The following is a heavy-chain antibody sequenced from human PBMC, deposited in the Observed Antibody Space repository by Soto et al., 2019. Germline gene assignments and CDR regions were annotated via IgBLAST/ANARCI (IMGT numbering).Heavy chain of an antibody. CDR3: AKNGQPPYYYYGLDV. CDR2: ISGYNGDA. CDR1: GYTFTRYG. D-gene: IGHD2-8*01. J-gene: IGHJ6*02. V-gene: IGHV1-18*01. Sequence: ASVKVSWKASGYTFTRYGISWVRQAPGQGLEWMGWISGYNGDANYAQSFQGRVSMTIDTSTTTAYMELRTLTPDDTAVYYCAKNGQPPYYYYGLDVWG.